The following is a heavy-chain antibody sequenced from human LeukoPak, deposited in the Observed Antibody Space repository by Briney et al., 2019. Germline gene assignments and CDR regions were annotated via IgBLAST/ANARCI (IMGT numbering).Heavy chain of an antibody. CDR2: INDNGGRT. CDR1: GLTFSRYA. V-gene: IGHV3-64D*09. D-gene: IGHD1-26*01. J-gene: IGHJ4*02. Sequence: GGSLRLSCSASGLTFSRYAMHWVRQAPGKGLEYVSGINDNGGRTHYGDSVKGRFSISRDNSKNTLHLQMSTLRAEDTALYYCVKDVGGSYAFDYWGQGILVTVAS. CDR3: VKDVGGSYAFDY.